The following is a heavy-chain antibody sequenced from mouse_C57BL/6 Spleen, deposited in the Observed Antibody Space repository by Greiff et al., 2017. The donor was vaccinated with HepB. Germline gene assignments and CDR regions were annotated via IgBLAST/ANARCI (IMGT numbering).Heavy chain of an antibody. CDR1: GYTFTDYY. CDR3: ARGSRGYGSSYDAMDY. CDR2: INPYNGGT. J-gene: IGHJ4*01. D-gene: IGHD1-1*01. V-gene: IGHV1-19*01. Sequence: VQLQQSGPVLVKPGASVKMSCKASGYTFTDYYMNWVKQSHGKSLEWIGVINPYNGGTSYNQKFKGKATLTVDKSSSTAYMELNSLTSEDSAVYYCARGSRGYGSSYDAMDYWGQGTSVTVSS.